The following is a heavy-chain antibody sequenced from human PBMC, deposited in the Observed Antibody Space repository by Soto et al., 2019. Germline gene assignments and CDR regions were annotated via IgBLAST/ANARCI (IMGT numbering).Heavy chain of an antibody. CDR3: ARDAYHYDSSGYYRYEAFDI. CDR1: GFIFSPYW. D-gene: IGHD3-22*01. J-gene: IGHJ3*02. Sequence: GGSLRLSCAASGFIFSPYWMSWVCQAPGKGLEWVANIKRGGSETHYVDSVKGRFTISRDNTKKSLYLQMKSLRVEDTPVYYCARDAYHYDSSGYYRYEAFDIWGQGTMVTV. V-gene: IGHV3-7*01. CDR2: IKRGGSET.